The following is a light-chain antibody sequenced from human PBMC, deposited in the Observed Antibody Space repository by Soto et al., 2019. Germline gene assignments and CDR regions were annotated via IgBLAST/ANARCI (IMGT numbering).Light chain of an antibody. V-gene: IGKV3-11*01. CDR2: DAS. CDR3: QQRSNWPPLYT. Sequence: PGERATLSCRASLSVSSYLAWYQQKPGQAPRLLIYDASNRATGIPARFSGSGSGTDFTLTISSLEPEDFAVYYCQQRSNWPPLYTFGQGTKLEIK. CDR1: LSVSSY. J-gene: IGKJ2*01.